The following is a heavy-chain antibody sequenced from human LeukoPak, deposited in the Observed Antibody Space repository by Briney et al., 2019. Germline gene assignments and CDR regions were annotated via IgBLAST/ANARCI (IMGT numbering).Heavy chain of an antibody. D-gene: IGHD3-10*01. CDR1: GYTFTSNY. Sequence: VASVKVSCKASGYTFTSNYMHWVRQAPGQGLEWMGVIAPSSGTTSYAQKFQGRVTMTRDTSTSTLYMELSSLTSEDTAVYYCARASGSSAVPFDYWGQGTLVTVSP. V-gene: IGHV1-46*01. CDR2: IAPSSGTT. J-gene: IGHJ4*02. CDR3: ARASGSSAVPFDY.